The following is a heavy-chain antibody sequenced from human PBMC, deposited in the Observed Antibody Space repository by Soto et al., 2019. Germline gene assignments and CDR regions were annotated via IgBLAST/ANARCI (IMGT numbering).Heavy chain of an antibody. V-gene: IGHV4-30-2*01. Sequence: SETLSLTCAVSGGSISSGGYSWSWIRQPPGKGLEWIGYIYHSGSTYYNPSLKSRVTISVDRSKNQFSLKLSSVTAADTAVYYCAREGGAGYSYGYIDYWGQGTLVTVSS. CDR3: AREGGAGYSYGYIDY. J-gene: IGHJ4*02. D-gene: IGHD5-18*01. CDR1: GGSISSGGYS. CDR2: IYHSGST.